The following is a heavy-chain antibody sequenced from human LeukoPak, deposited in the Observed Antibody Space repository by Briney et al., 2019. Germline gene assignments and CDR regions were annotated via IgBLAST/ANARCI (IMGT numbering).Heavy chain of an antibody. J-gene: IGHJ4*02. CDR3: AKDFSGEYYYDSSGYYYGLFDY. Sequence: GGSLRLSCAASGFTFSNAWMTWVRQAPGKGLEWVAVISYDGRNKYYADNVKGRFTISRDNSKNTLYLQMNSLRAEDTAVYYCAKDFSGEYYYDSSGYYYGLFDYWGQGTLVTVSS. V-gene: IGHV3-30*18. CDR1: GFTFSNAW. D-gene: IGHD3-22*01. CDR2: ISYDGRNK.